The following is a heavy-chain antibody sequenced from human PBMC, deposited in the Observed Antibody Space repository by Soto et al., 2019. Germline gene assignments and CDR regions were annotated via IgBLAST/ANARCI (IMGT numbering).Heavy chain of an antibody. J-gene: IGHJ4*02. D-gene: IGHD1-1*01. CDR1: GFTFSSYA. CDR2: ISGSGGGT. V-gene: IGHV3-23*01. CDR3: AKFGMATTKRSPPYYIDY. Sequence: GGSLRLSCAASGFTFSSYAMSWVRQAPGKGLEWVSAISGSGGGTYYADSVKGRFTFSRDNSKNTLYLQMNSLRAEDTAVYYCAKFGMATTKRSPPYYIDYWGQGALVTVSS.